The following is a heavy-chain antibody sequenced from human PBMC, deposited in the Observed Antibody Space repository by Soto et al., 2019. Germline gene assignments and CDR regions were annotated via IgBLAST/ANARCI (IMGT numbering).Heavy chain of an antibody. D-gene: IGHD2-8*01. Sequence: GXSVKVSCKASVYAFSNNFMHWVRQAPAQGLEWMGVINPTTGLTSNAQKFQGRITMTSDTSSSTEYMELSSLRSEDTAVYYCARALRNGYFYGMDIWGQGTTVTVSS. CDR1: VYAFSNNF. CDR2: INPTTGLT. J-gene: IGHJ6*02. CDR3: ARALRNGYFYGMDI. V-gene: IGHV1-46*01.